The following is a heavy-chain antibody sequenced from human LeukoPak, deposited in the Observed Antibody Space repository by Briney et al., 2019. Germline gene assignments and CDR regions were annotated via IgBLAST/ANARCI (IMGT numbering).Heavy chain of an antibody. CDR1: GFTFSSYA. CDR2: ISYDGSNK. D-gene: IGHD3-22*01. V-gene: IGHV3-30*18. J-gene: IGHJ3*02. Sequence: GGSLRLSCAASGFTFSSYAMSWVRQAPGKGLEWVAVISYDGSNKYYADSVKGRFTISRDNSKNTLYLQMNSLRAEDTAVYYCAKSHDYYYDSSGYAFDIWGQGTMVTVSS. CDR3: AKSHDYYYDSSGYAFDI.